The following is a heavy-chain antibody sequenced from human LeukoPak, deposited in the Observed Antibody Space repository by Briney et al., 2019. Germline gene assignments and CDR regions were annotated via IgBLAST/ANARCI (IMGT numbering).Heavy chain of an antibody. D-gene: IGHD3-22*01. V-gene: IGHV1-18*01. CDR3: ARSGESSGSSAFDI. CDR2: SSPYNGNT. CDR1: GYTFNSYA. J-gene: IGHJ3*02. Sequence: ASVKVSCKASGYTFNSYAISWVRQAPGHGLEWMGWSSPYNGNTNYEQKLQGRVTMTTDTSTNTAYMELRSLRSDDTAVYYCARSGESSGSSAFDIWGQGTMVTVSS.